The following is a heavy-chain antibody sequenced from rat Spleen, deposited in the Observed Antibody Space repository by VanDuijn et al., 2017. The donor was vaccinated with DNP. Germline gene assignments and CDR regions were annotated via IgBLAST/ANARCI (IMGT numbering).Heavy chain of an antibody. CDR2: MTTSGDSI. CDR3: ARWPGYSPPYAMGA. Sequence: EVRLVESGGDQVQPGRSLKVSCVVSGITSNNYWMTWLRQAPGKGLEWVASMTTSGDSIYSPDSVQARFTIPRDNAESTLYLQMDSLRSEDTATYYCARWPGYSPPYAMGAWGQGTSVTVSS. J-gene: IGHJ4*01. D-gene: IGHD1-4*01. CDR1: GITSNNYW. V-gene: IGHV5-31*01.